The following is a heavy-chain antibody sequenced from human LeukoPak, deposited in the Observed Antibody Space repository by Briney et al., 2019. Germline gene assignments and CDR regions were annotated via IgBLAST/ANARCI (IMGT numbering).Heavy chain of an antibody. J-gene: IGHJ6*03. D-gene: IGHD3-16*01. CDR3: ARHAFYYYYYMDV. CDR1: GGSFSGYY. CDR2: INHSGST. V-gene: IGHV4-34*01. Sequence: SETLSLTCAVYGGSFSGYYWSWIRQPPGKGLEWIGEINHSGSTNYNPSLKSRVTISVDTSKNQFSLNLRSVTAADTAVYYCARHAFYYYYYMDVWGKGTTVIVSS.